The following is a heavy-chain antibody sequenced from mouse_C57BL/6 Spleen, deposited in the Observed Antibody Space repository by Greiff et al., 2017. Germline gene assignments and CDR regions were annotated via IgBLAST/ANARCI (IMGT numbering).Heavy chain of an antibody. V-gene: IGHV5-17*01. CDR1: GFTFSDYG. Sequence: EVMLVESGGGLVKPGGSLKLSCAASGFTFSDYGMHWVRQAPEKGLEWVAYISSGSSTIYYADTVKGRFTISRDNAKNTLFLQMTSLRSEDTAMYYCATGFTTASSWFAYWGQGTLVTVSA. CDR3: ATGFTTASSWFAY. CDR2: ISSGSSTI. D-gene: IGHD1-2*01. J-gene: IGHJ3*01.